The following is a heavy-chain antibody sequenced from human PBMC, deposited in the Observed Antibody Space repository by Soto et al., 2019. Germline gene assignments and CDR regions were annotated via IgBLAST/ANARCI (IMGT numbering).Heavy chain of an antibody. Sequence: GGSLRLSCAASGFTFSNNWMHWVRQAPGKGPVWVSRINSDGSSTYYADSVKGRFTISRDNAKNTLYLQMNSLRADDTAVYYCARGGIAALPAQGSFDL. CDR1: GFTFSNNW. V-gene: IGHV3-74*01. J-gene: IGHJ2*01. CDR3: ARGGIAALPAQGSFDL. CDR2: INSDGSST. D-gene: IGHD6-13*01.